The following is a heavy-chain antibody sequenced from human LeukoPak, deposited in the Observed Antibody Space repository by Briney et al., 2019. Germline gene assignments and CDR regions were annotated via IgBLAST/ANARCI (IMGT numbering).Heavy chain of an antibody. CDR1: GGTFSSYA. V-gene: IGHV1-69*05. J-gene: IGHJ6*03. Sequence: EASVKVSCKASGGTFSSYAISWVRQAPGQGLEWMGGIIPIFGTANYAQKFQGRVTITTDESTSTAYMELSSLRSEDTAVYYRARAQEYCSSTSCYKRDYYYYMDVWGKGTTVTVSS. CDR2: IIPIFGTA. D-gene: IGHD2-2*02. CDR3: ARAQEYCSSTSCYKRDYYYYMDV.